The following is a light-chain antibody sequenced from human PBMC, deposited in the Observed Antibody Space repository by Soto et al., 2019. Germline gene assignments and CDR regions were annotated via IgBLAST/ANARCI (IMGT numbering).Light chain of an antibody. CDR1: QSLNNW. CDR2: KAS. CDR3: QQYDSYPFT. J-gene: IGKJ4*02. V-gene: IGKV1-5*03. Sequence: DIQMTQSPSTLSASEGDSVTIPCRASQSLNNWLAWYQQKPGKAPKLLISKASNLKSGVPSRFSGTGSGTEFTLTISSLQPDDFASYYCQQYDSYPFTFGGGTKVEI.